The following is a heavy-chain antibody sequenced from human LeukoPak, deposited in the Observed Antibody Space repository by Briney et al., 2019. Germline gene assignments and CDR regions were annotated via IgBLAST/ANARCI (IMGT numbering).Heavy chain of an antibody. Sequence: NPGGSLRLSCAASGFTFSNYGMSWVRQAPGKGLEWVSGISGSGHRTYYADSVKGRFTISRDNSKSTLYLQMNSLRAEDTAVYYCARRSGIAVAGAFDYWGQGTLVTVSS. D-gene: IGHD6-19*01. CDR1: GFTFSNYG. CDR2: ISGSGHRT. CDR3: ARRSGIAVAGAFDY. J-gene: IGHJ4*02. V-gene: IGHV3-23*01.